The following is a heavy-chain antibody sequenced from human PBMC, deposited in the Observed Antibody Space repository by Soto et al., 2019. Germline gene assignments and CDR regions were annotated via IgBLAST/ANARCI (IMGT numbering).Heavy chain of an antibody. CDR2: ISGGGSYI. CDR1: GFTFSDEN. J-gene: IGHJ6*02. D-gene: IGHD2-2*01. V-gene: IGHV3-21*06. Sequence: QLVESGGGLVKPGGSLRLSCSASGFTFSDENMSWVRQVPGQGLEWVSGISGGGSYIFYADSVQGRFSISRDNPKNSLFREMNSLRVEDTAVYYCARDSDCHSTSCFFPPHVWGQGTTVTVSS. CDR3: ARDSDCHSTSCFFPPHV.